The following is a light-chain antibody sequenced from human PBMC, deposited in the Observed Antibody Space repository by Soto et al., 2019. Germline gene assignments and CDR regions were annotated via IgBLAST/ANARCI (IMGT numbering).Light chain of an antibody. CDR2: GNS. CDR3: QSYDSSLSGVV. Sequence: QSVLTQPPSVSGAPGQRVTISCTGSRSNIGAGYDVHWYQHLPGTAPKLLIYGNSIRPSGVPDRFSGSKSGTSASLAITGLQAEDEADYYCQSYDSSLSGVVFGGGTKLTVL. CDR1: RSNIGAGYD. V-gene: IGLV1-40*01. J-gene: IGLJ2*01.